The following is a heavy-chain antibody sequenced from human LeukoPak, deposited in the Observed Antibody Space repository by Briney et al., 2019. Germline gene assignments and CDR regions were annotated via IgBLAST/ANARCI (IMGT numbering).Heavy chain of an antibody. CDR2: IYPGDSDT. CDR1: GYSFTSYW. CDR3: ARQGTPEYQPLDWFDP. J-gene: IGHJ5*02. V-gene: IGHV5-51*01. Sequence: GESLKISCKGSGYSFTSYWIGWVRQMPGKGLEWMGIIYPGDSDTRYSPSFQGQVTISADKSISTAYLQWSSLKASDTAMYYCARQGTPEYQPLDWFDPWGQGTLVTVSS. D-gene: IGHD2-2*01.